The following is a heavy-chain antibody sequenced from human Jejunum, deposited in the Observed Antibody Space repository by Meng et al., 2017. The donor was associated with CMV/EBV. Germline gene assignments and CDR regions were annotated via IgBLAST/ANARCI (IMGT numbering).Heavy chain of an antibody. Sequence: SCKTSGYSFTPYGFSWVRQAPGQGLEWMRWISTYHDDTKYAQNFQGRVTMTKDTSTTTAYMDLRSLTSDDTAVYYCARDVGGSIDHWGQGTLVTVSS. J-gene: IGHJ4*02. V-gene: IGHV1-18*01. CDR3: ARDVGGSIDH. D-gene: IGHD3-10*01. CDR1: GYSFTPYG. CDR2: ISTYHDDT.